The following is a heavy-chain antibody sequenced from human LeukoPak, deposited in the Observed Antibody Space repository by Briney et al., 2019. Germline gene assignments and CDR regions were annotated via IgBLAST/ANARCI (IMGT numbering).Heavy chain of an antibody. CDR3: ARPRATMVRGSFDY. V-gene: IGHV4-34*01. J-gene: IGHJ4*02. D-gene: IGHD3-10*01. CDR1: GGSFSGYY. Sequence: PSETLSLTCAVYGGSFSGYYWSWIRQPPGKGLEWIGEINHSGSTNYNPSLKSRVTISADTSKNQFSLKLSSVTAADTAVYYCARPRATMVRGSFDYWGQGTLVTVSS. CDR2: INHSGST.